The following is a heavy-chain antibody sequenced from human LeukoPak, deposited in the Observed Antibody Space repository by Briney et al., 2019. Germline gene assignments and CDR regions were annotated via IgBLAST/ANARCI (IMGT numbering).Heavy chain of an antibody. CDR3: ARDPRDGYNSFDY. J-gene: IGHJ4*02. CDR1: GGTFSSYA. D-gene: IGHD5-24*01. CDR2: IIPIFGTA. V-gene: IGHV1-69*13. Sequence: SVKVSCKASGGTFSSYAISWVRQAPGQGLEWMGGIIPIFGTANYAQKFQGRVTITADESTSTAYMELSSLRSEDTAVYYCARDPRDGYNSFDYWGQGTLVTVSS.